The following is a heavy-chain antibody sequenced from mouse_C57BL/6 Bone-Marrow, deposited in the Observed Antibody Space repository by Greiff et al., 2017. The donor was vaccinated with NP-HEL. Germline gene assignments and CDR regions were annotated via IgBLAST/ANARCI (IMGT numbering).Heavy chain of an antibody. D-gene: IGHD2-2*01. CDR1: GFNINDYY. CDR3: TTRLTEGDY. V-gene: IGHV14-1*01. J-gene: IGHJ2*01. Sequence: EVQLQQSGAELVRPGASVKLSCTASGFNINDYYMHWVKQRPEQGLEWIGRIYPEGGDTEYAPKFQGKATMTADTSSNTAYLQLSSLTSEDTSVCYCTTRLTEGDYWGQGTTLTVSS. CDR2: IYPEGGDT.